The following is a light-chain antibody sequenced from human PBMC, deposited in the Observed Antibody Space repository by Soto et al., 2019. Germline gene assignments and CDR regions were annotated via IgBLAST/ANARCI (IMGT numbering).Light chain of an antibody. CDR3: QEHYCCLPVA. CDR1: QGIDHS. Sequence: DIQMTQSPSSLSASIGDRVTITCRASQGIDHSLAWYQQKPGKVPTLLIYSSSTLQSGITSRFSGSGSWTDFTLTNTSLQPEAGATAYCQEHYCCLPVAVGHGTKVDV. J-gene: IGKJ3*01. CDR2: SSS. V-gene: IGKV1-27*01.